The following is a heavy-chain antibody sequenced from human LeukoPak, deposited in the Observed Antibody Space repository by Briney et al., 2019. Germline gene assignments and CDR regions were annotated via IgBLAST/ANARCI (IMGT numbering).Heavy chain of an antibody. CDR1: GGPISSYY. D-gene: IGHD2-2*01. CDR2: IYYSGST. J-gene: IGHJ4*02. Sequence: PSETLSLTCTVSGGPISSYYWSWIRQPPGKGLEWIGYIYYSGSTNYNPSLKSRVTISVDTSKNQFSLELSSVTAADTAVYYCARGAEVVPAAGPYFDYWGQGTLVTVSS. CDR3: ARGAEVVPAAGPYFDY. V-gene: IGHV4-59*01.